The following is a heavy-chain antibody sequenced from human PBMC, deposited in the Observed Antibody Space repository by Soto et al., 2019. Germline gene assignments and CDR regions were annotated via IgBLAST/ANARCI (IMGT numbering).Heavy chain of an antibody. D-gene: IGHD1-26*01. J-gene: IGHJ4*02. CDR1: GFTFNSYG. V-gene: IGHV3-30*03. CDR2: ISYDGSDK. CDR3: ARRGSGSYYDY. Sequence: PGGSLRLSCAASGFTFNSYGMHWFRQAPGKGLEWVAVISYDGSDKYYADSVKGRFTISRDNSKNTLYPQMNSLRAEDTAVYYCARRGSGSYYDYWGQGTLVTVSS.